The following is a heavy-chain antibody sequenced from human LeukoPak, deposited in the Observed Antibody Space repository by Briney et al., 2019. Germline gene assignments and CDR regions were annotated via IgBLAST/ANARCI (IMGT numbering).Heavy chain of an antibody. CDR1: GFTFDDYT. V-gene: IGHV3-43*01. CDR3: AKDLESGDGYNTGEFGY. CDR2: ISWDGGST. J-gene: IGHJ4*02. Sequence: GGSLRLSCAASGFTFDDYTMHWVRQAPGKGLEWVSLISWDGGSTYYADSVKGRFTISRDNSKNSLYLQMNSLRTEDTALYYCAKDLESGDGYNTGEFGYWGQGTLVTVSS. D-gene: IGHD5-24*01.